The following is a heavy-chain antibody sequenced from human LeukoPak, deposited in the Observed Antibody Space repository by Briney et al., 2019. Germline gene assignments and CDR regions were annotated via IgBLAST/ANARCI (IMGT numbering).Heavy chain of an antibody. V-gene: IGHV3-30*03. J-gene: IGHJ4*02. CDR1: GFTFSTYG. Sequence: GGSLRLSCAASGFTFSTYGMQWLRQAPGKGLEWVAVISYDGRNKYYVDSVKGRFTISRDNAKNSLYLQMNSLRAEDTAVYYCARNSVYCSGGSCYSDYFDYWGQGTLVTVSS. CDR2: ISYDGRNK. D-gene: IGHD2-15*01. CDR3: ARNSVYCSGGSCYSDYFDY.